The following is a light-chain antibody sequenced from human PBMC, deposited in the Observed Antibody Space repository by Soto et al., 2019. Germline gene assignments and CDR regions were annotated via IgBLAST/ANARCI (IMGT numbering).Light chain of an antibody. J-gene: IGKJ5*01. Sequence: DIQMTQSPSSLSASVGDRVTITCRASQDISVYLAWYQQKPGKVPKLPIYRASTLQSGVPSRVSGSGSGTDFTLTISSLQPEDVATYYCQKFNTAPLTFGQGTRLEIK. CDR2: RAS. CDR3: QKFNTAPLT. CDR1: QDISVY. V-gene: IGKV1-27*01.